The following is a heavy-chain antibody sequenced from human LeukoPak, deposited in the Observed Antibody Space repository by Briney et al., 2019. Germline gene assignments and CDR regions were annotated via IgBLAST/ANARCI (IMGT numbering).Heavy chain of an antibody. CDR3: ARGQLLSPYGDYEAPSSFGY. CDR1: GYTFTSYY. D-gene: IGHD4-17*01. Sequence: ASVKVSCKASGYTFTSYYMHWVRQAPGQGLELMGIINPSGGSTSSAQKFQGRFTMTRDTSTSTVYMELSSLRSEDTAVYYCARGQLLSPYGDYEAPSSFGYWGQGTLVTVSS. J-gene: IGHJ4*02. V-gene: IGHV1-46*01. CDR2: INPSGGST.